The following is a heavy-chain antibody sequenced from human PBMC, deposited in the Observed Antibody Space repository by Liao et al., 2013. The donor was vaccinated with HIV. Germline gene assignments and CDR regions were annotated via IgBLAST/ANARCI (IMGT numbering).Heavy chain of an antibody. CDR1: GGSMRGGYS. CDR3: AREDLVGARSFDY. Sequence: QLQLLESGSGLVKPSQTLSLTCDVSGGSMRGGYSWTWIRQPPGKGLEWVGSISYNGRANYNPSLKSRVVISVDTSKNQFSLKLSSVTAADTAVYYCAREDLVGARSFDYWGQGTLVTVSS. CDR2: ISYNGRA. V-gene: IGHV4-30-2*01. D-gene: IGHD1-26*01. J-gene: IGHJ4*02.